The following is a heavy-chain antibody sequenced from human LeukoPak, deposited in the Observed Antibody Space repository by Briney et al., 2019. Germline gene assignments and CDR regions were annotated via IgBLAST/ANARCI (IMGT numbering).Heavy chain of an antibody. J-gene: IGHJ3*02. Sequence: SETLSLTCTVSGGPISSYYWSWTRQPPGKGLEWIGYIYTSGSTNYNPSLKSRVTISVDTSKNQFSLKLSSVTAADTAVYYCARHHVYSDAFDIWGQGTMVTVSS. V-gene: IGHV4-4*09. CDR2: IYTSGST. CDR3: ARHHVYSDAFDI. D-gene: IGHD2-8*01. CDR1: GGPISSYY.